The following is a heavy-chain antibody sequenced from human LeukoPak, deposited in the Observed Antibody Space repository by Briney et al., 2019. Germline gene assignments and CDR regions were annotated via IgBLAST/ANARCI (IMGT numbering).Heavy chain of an antibody. V-gene: IGHV4-39*01. Sequence: PSETLSLTCTVSGGSISSSSYYWGWIRQPPGKGLEWIGSIYYSGSTYYNPSLKSRVTISVDTSKNQFSLKLSSVTAADTAVYYCARHPKYCSSTSCYTPEIDYWGQGTLVTVSS. CDR3: ARHPKYCSSTSCYTPEIDY. CDR2: IYYSGST. CDR1: GGSISSSSYY. D-gene: IGHD2-2*02. J-gene: IGHJ4*02.